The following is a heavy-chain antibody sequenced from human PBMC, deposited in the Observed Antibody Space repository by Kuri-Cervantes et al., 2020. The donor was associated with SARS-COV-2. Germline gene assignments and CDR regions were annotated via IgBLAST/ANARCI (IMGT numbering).Heavy chain of an antibody. V-gene: IGHV1-69*06. CDR2: IIPIFGTT. CDR1: GGTFSSYA. CDR3: AREVGGSYLRNWFDP. J-gene: IGHJ5*02. Sequence: SVKVSCKASGGTFSSYAISWVRQAPGQGLEWMGGIIPIFGTTNYAQKFQGSVTITADKSTSTAYMELSSLRSEDTAVYYCAREVGGSYLRNWFDPWGQGTLVTVSS. D-gene: IGHD1-26*01.